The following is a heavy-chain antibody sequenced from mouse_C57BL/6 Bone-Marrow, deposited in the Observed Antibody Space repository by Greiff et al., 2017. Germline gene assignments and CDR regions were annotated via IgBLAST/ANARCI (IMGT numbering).Heavy chain of an antibody. V-gene: IGHV1-82*01. Sequence: QVQLKQSGPELVKPGASVKISCKASGYAFRSSWMNWVKPRPGKGLEWIGRIYPGDGDTNYNGKFKGKATLTADKSSSTAYMQLSSLTSEDSAVYFCARDMYFAYWGQGTLVTVSA. CDR2: IYPGDGDT. CDR3: ARDMYFAY. CDR1: GYAFRSSW. J-gene: IGHJ3*01.